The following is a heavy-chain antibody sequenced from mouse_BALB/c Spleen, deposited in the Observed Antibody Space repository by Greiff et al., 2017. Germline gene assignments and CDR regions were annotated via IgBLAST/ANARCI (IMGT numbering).Heavy chain of an antibody. J-gene: IGHJ4*01. Sequence: EVKLVESGGGLVQPGGSRKLSCAASGFTFTSFEMHWVRQAPGKGLEWFAYISSGSSTIYYADTVKGRFTISRDNPKNTLFLQMTSLRSEDTAMYYCERGGVMDYWGQGTSVTVSS. V-gene: IGHV5-17*02. CDR3: ERGGVMDY. CDR2: ISSGSSTI. CDR1: GFTFTSFE.